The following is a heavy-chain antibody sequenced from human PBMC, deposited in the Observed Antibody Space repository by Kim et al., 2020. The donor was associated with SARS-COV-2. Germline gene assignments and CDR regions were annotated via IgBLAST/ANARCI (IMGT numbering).Heavy chain of an antibody. CDR1: GGSISSGGYY. CDR2: IYYSGST. V-gene: IGHV4-31*03. Sequence: SETLSLTCTVSGGSISSGGYYWSWIRQHPGKGLEWIGYIYYSGSTYYNPSLKSRVTISVDTSKNQFSLKLSSVTAADTAVYYCASVPAAPMARGVDGSRWAFDPGGQGTLVTVSS. D-gene: IGHD2-2*01. J-gene: IGHJ5*02. CDR3: ASVPAAPMARGVDGSRWAFDP.